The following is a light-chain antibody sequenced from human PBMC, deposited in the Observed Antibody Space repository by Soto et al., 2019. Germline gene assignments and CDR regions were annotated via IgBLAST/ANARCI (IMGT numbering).Light chain of an antibody. V-gene: IGKV1-39*01. CDR1: QSISSN. CDR2: GAS. Sequence: DIQMTQSPYSLSASVGDRVTITCRASQSISSNLNWYQQKPGKAPKLLIYGASSLQSGVPSRFSGSGSGTDFTLIISSLQPEDFATYYFQQSYSTPRTFGQGTKLEIK. CDR3: QQSYSTPRT. J-gene: IGKJ2*01.